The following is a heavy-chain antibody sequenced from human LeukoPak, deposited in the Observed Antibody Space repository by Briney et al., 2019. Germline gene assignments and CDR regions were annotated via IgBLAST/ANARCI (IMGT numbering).Heavy chain of an antibody. J-gene: IGHJ4*02. CDR1: GYTFTSYY. CDR3: ARDQRGGPPYDY. V-gene: IGHV1-46*01. CDR2: INPSGGST. D-gene: IGHD1-14*01. Sequence: ATVKVSCKASGYTFTSYYMHWVRQAPGQGLEWMGIINPSGGSTSYAQKFQGRVTMTRDTSTSTVYMELSSLRSEDTAVYYCARDQRGGPPYDYWGQGTLVTVSS.